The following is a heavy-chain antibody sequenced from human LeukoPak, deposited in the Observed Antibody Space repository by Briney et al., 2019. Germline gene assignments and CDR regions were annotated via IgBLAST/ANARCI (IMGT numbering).Heavy chain of an antibody. V-gene: IGHV3-21*01. D-gene: IGHD2-2*01. CDR3: ARETHRTEDY. J-gene: IGHJ4*02. Sequence: GGSLRLSCAASGFTFSSFWMSWVRQAPGKGLEWVSSISSSSSYIYYADSVKGRFTISRDNAKNSLYLQMNSLRAEDTAVYYCARETHRTEDYWGQGTLVTVSS. CDR2: ISSSSSYI. CDR1: GFTFSSFW.